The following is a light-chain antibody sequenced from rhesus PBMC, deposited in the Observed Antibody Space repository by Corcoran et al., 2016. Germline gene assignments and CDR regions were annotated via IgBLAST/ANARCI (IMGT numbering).Light chain of an antibody. CDR2: GAS. V-gene: IGKV3-10*01. Sequence: QVILTQSPATLSLSPGERATLSCRASQSVSSYLAWYQQKPGQVPRLIIYGASSRATGIPDRFSGSGSGTDFTLTISSLEPEDVGVYHCYQHTSGYTFGPGTKLDIK. CDR3: YQHTSGYT. J-gene: IGKJ3*01. CDR1: QSVSSY.